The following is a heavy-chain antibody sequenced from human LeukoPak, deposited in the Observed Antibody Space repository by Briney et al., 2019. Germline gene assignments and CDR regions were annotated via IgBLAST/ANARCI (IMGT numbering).Heavy chain of an antibody. CDR3: SRDGPQGDQSGFDV. Sequence: PGGSLRLSCVGSGFTFSDYILDWVRQVPGKGLEWIGRIKRKRNELTTEFAASVEGRFTISRDDSENALYLHMNNLKTEDTAVYYCSRDGPQGDQSGFDVWGQGTMVTVSS. D-gene: IGHD2-21*01. CDR2: IKRKRNELTT. V-gene: IGHV3-72*01. CDR1: GFTFSDYI. J-gene: IGHJ3*01.